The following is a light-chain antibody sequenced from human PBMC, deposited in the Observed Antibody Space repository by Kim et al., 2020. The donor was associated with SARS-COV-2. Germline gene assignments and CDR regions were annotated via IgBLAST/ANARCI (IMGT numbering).Light chain of an antibody. Sequence: EIVLTQSPGILSLSPGERATLSCRASQRVRSRYLAWYQQKPGQAPRLLIYDTSSRATGIPDRFSGSGSGTDFTLTISRLEPEDFAVCYCQQYGTSPETFGQGTMV. J-gene: IGKJ1*01. CDR2: DTS. V-gene: IGKV3-20*01. CDR3: QQYGTSPET. CDR1: QRVRSRY.